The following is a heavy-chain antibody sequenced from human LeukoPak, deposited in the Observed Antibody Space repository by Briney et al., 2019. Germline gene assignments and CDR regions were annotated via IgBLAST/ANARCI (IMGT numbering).Heavy chain of an antibody. D-gene: IGHD3-22*01. Sequence: SETLSLTCTVSGGSISSYYWSWIRQPAGKGLEWIGRIYTSGSTNYNPSLKSRVTMSVDTSKNQFSLKLSSMTAADTAVYYCARDMPLYDSSGYYYDYWGQGTLVTVSS. CDR3: ARDMPLYDSSGYYYDY. J-gene: IGHJ4*02. CDR1: GGSISSYY. V-gene: IGHV4-4*07. CDR2: IYTSGST.